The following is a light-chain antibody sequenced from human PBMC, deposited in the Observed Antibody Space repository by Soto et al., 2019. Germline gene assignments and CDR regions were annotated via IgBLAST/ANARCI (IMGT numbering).Light chain of an antibody. CDR1: SSNIGNNY. CDR3: GTWDSSLSAHV. Sequence: QSVLTQPPSVSAAPGQKVSISCSGSSSNIGNNYVSWYQQLPGAAPKLLIYETYKRLSGVPDRISGSKSGTSATLGITGLQAGDEADYHCGTWDSSLSAHVFGTGTKVTVL. V-gene: IGLV1-51*02. CDR2: ETY. J-gene: IGLJ1*01.